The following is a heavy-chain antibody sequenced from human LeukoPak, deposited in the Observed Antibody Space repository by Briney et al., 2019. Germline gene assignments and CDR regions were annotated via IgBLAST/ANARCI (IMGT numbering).Heavy chain of an antibody. CDR2: INHSGST. V-gene: IGHV4-34*01. D-gene: IGHD2-2*01. CDR3: ARGYCSSTSCYPKGWFDP. Sequence: SETLSLTCAVYGGSFSGYYWSWIRQPPGKGLEWIGEINHSGSTNYNPSLKSRVTISVDTSKNQFSLKLSSVTAADTAVYYCARGYCSSTSCYPKGWFDPWGQGTLVTVSS. J-gene: IGHJ5*02. CDR1: GGSFSGYY.